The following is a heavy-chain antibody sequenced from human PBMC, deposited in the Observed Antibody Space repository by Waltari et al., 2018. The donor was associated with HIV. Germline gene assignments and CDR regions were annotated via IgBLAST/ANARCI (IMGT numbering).Heavy chain of an antibody. CDR3: VRHWVYGIVPAAIRTFDN. V-gene: IGHV4-39*01. D-gene: IGHD2-2*02. J-gene: IGHJ4*02. Sequence: QLQMQESGPGLVKPSETLSLTCSVSGDSISDSTFYWGWIRQPPGKGLEWIGSIYYSGTTYSNPSLSSRVIVSVDTSKNQFSLNVRSVTAADTAVYYCVRHWVYGIVPAAIRTFDNWGQGTLVTVSS. CDR2: IYYSGTT. CDR1: GDSISDSTFY.